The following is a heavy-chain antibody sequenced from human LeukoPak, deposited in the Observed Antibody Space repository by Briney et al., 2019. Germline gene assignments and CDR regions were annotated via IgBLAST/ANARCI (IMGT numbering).Heavy chain of an antibody. CDR2: IYYSGST. Sequence: PSETLSLTCTVSGGSISSYYWSWIRQPPGKGLEWIGYIYYSGSTNYNPSLKSRVTISVDTSKNQFSLKLSSVTAADTAVYYCARDLGMVRGVMYGMDVWSKGTTVTVSS. D-gene: IGHD3-10*01. CDR3: ARDLGMVRGVMYGMDV. V-gene: IGHV4-59*01. CDR1: GGSISSYY. J-gene: IGHJ6*04.